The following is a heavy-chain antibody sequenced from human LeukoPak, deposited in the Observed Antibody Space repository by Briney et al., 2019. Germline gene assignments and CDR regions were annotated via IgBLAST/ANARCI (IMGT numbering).Heavy chain of an antibody. CDR3: AREVAAAGGSYMDV. J-gene: IGHJ6*03. CDR1: GYSISSGYY. D-gene: IGHD6-13*01. Sequence: SETLSLTCTVSGYSISSGYYWGWIRQPPGKGLEWIGSIYHSGSTYYNPSLKSRVTISVDTSKNQLSLKLSSVTAADTAVYYCAREVAAAGGSYMDVWGKGTTVTVSS. V-gene: IGHV4-38-2*02. CDR2: IYHSGST.